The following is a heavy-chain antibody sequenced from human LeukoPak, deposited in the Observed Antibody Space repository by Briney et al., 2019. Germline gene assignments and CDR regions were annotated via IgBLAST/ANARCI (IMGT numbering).Heavy chain of an antibody. Sequence: GGSLRLSCTASGFTFNRDWTAWVSQAPGKGLEWVGNIKQDGSDKNYMDSVKGRFTISRDNTKNSVYLQMSSLRAEDTAVYYCAREVWGPEYWGQGTLVTVSS. J-gene: IGHJ4*02. D-gene: IGHD1-14*01. V-gene: IGHV3-7*01. CDR1: GFTFNRDW. CDR3: AREVWGPEY. CDR2: IKQDGSDK.